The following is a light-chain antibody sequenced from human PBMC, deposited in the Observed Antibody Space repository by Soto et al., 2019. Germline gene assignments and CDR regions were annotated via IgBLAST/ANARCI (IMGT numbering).Light chain of an antibody. CDR2: EVS. J-gene: IGLJ1*01. V-gene: IGLV2-14*01. CDR3: SSYTSSSTV. CDR1: SSDVGGYNY. Sequence: QSALTQPRSVSGSPGQSITISCTGTSSDVGGYNYVSWYQQHPGKAPKLMIYEVSNRPSGVSNRFSGSKSGNTASLTISGLQAEDEADYYCSSYTSSSTVFVTGSKVPV.